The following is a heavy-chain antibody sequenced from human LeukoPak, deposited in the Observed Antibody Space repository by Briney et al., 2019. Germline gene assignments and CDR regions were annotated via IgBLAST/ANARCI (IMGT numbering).Heavy chain of an antibody. V-gene: IGHV4-31*03. CDR1: GGPISSGGYY. CDR2: IYYSGST. D-gene: IGHD3-22*01. CDR3: ARVNDSSGYYAFDI. Sequence: SETLSLTCTVSGGPISSGGYYWSWIRQHPGKGLEWIGYIYYSGSTYYNPSLKSRVTISVDTSKNQFSLKLSSVTAADTAVYYCARVNDSSGYYAFDIWGQGTMVTVSS. J-gene: IGHJ3*02.